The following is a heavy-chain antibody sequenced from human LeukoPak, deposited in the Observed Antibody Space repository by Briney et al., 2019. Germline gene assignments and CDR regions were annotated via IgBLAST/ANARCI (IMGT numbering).Heavy chain of an antibody. D-gene: IGHD4-17*01. CDR1: GFTFSSNW. CDR2: IYGDGST. J-gene: IGHJ3*02. V-gene: IGHV3-53*01. CDR3: ARTTVTPGSYDAFDI. Sequence: GVSLRLSCAASGFTFSSNWMHWVRQVSGKGLEWVSIIYGDGSTYYADSLKGRFTISRDNSKNTLYLQMNSLRAEDAAVYYCARTTVTPGSYDAFDIWGQGTMVTVSS.